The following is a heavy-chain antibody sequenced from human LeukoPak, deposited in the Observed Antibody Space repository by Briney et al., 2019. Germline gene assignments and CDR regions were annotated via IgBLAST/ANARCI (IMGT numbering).Heavy chain of an antibody. CDR3: PRQDYDILTGYYNGAFDI. CDR2: IYYSGST. Sequence: PSETLSLTCTVSGGSISSYYWSWIRQPPGKGLEWIGYIYYSGSTNYNPSLKSRVTISVDTSKNQFSLKLSSVTAADTAVYYCPRQDYDILTGYYNGAFDIWGQGTMVTVSS. J-gene: IGHJ3*02. V-gene: IGHV4-59*08. D-gene: IGHD3-9*01. CDR1: GGSISSYY.